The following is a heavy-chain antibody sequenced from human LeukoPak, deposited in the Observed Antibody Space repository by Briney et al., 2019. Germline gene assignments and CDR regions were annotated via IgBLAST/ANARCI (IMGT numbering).Heavy chain of an antibody. D-gene: IGHD3-16*01. V-gene: IGHV3-21*04. CDR2: ISGSNSYI. CDR3: AKDLEIMITFGGAFDI. CDR1: GFTFSSYS. J-gene: IGHJ3*02. Sequence: GGSLRLSCAASGFTFSSYSMNWVRQAPGKGLEWVSSISGSNSYIYYADSMKGRFTISRDNAKNSLYLQMNSLRAEDTAVYYCAKDLEIMITFGGAFDIWGQGTMVTVSS.